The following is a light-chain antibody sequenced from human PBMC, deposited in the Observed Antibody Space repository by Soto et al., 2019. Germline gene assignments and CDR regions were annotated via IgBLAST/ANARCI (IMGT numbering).Light chain of an antibody. Sequence: QSVLTQPPSVSAAPGQKVTISCSGTSSNIGSNDVSWYQQLPGKAPKLLIYENSHRPSGIPYRFSGYKSVTSATLGITGLQTGDEADYYCGTWDSSLIALFGTGTKLTLL. J-gene: IGLJ1*01. CDR3: GTWDSSLIAL. CDR1: SSNIGSND. CDR2: ENS. V-gene: IGLV1-51*02.